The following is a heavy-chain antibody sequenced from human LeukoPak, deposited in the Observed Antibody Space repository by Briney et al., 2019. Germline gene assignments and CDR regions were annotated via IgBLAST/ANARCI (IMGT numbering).Heavy chain of an antibody. Sequence: GGSLRLSCAASGFTFSSYAMHWVRQAPGKGLEWVAVISYDGSNKYYADSVKGRFTISRDNSKNTLYLQMNSLRAGDTAVYYCARRNMTTGCLDYWGQGTLVTVSS. V-gene: IGHV3-30-3*01. J-gene: IGHJ4*02. CDR3: ARRNMTTGCLDY. D-gene: IGHD4-17*01. CDR2: ISYDGSNK. CDR1: GFTFSSYA.